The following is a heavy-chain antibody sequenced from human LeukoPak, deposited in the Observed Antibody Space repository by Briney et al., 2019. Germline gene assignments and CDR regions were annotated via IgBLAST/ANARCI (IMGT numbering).Heavy chain of an antibody. CDR2: IYSGGST. J-gene: IGHJ4*02. D-gene: IGHD5-18*01. V-gene: IGHV3-53*01. CDR3: ARDSVDTAMGYDY. CDR1: GFPISSNY. Sequence: PGGALSLSWAAAGFPISSNYMSGGRQAPGKGLERVSVIYSGGSTYYADSVKGRFTISRDNSKNTLYLQMNSLRAEDTAVYYCARDSVDTAMGYDYWGQGTLVTVSS.